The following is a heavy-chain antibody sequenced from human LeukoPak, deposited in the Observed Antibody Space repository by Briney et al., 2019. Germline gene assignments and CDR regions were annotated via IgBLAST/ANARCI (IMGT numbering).Heavy chain of an antibody. CDR2: INNDGSST. CDR1: GFTFSRYW. V-gene: IGHV3-74*01. J-gene: IGHJ4*02. CDR3: AKDGGGYTLAGYYFDY. Sequence: GGSLRLSCAASGFTFSRYWMHWVRQAPGKGLVWVSRINNDGSSTNYADSVKGRFTISRDNAKNTLYLQMDSLRAEDTAVYYCAKDGGGYTLAGYYFDYWGQGALVTVSS. D-gene: IGHD5-12*01.